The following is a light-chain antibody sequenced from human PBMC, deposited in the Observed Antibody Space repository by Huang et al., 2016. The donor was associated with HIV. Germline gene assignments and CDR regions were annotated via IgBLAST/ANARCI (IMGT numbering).Light chain of an antibody. CDR3: QQRSNWPPLT. Sequence: EIVLTQSPATLSLSPGERATLSCRASQSVSSYLAWYQQRPGQAPRLLIYDASNRATGIPARFSCSRSGTDFTLTISSLEPEDFAVYYCQQRSNWPPLTFGGGTKVEIK. CDR2: DAS. V-gene: IGKV3-11*01. J-gene: IGKJ4*02. CDR1: QSVSSY.